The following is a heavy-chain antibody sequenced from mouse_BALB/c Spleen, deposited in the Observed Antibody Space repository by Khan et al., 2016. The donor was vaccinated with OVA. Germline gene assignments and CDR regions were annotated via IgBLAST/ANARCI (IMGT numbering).Heavy chain of an antibody. D-gene: IGHD2-14*01. CDR2: INPSNGYT. J-gene: IGHJ3*01. CDR3: VRDGAYHRNDGWFAY. CDR1: GYTFTSYT. V-gene: IGHV1-4*01. Sequence: VQLQQSGAELARPGASVKMSCKASGYTFTSYTIHWIKLRPGQGLEWIGYINPSNGYTNYNQKFKDKATLTADKSSTTAYMELSSQTSDDSALYNCVRDGAYHRNDGWFAYWGQGTLVTVSA.